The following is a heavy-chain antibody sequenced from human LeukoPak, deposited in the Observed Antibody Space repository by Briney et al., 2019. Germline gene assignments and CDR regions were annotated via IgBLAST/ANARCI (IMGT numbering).Heavy chain of an antibody. D-gene: IGHD3-9*01. J-gene: IGHJ4*02. V-gene: IGHV4-34*01. CDR1: GGSFSGHY. Sequence: PSETLSLTCAIYGGSFSGHYWSWTRQSPGKGLEWIAEIHYSGATNYNPSLKSRVTISGDTSKNQVLLRVTSVTATDTALYYCARGILFDYYFDFWGQGTLVTVSS. CDR3: ARGILFDYYFDF. CDR2: IHYSGAT.